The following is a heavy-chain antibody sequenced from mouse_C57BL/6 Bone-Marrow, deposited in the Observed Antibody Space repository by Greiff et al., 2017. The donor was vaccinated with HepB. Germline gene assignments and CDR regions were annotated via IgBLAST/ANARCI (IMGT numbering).Heavy chain of an antibody. V-gene: IGHV1-7*01. CDR1: GYTFTSYW. CDR2: INPSSGYT. Sequence: QVQLQQSGAELAKPGASVKLSCKASGYTFTSYWMHWVKQRPGQGLEWIGYINPSSGYTKYNQKFKDKATLTADKSSSTAYMQLSSLTSEDSAVYYWASYYGSSSAWFAYWGQGTLVTVSA. D-gene: IGHD1-1*01. J-gene: IGHJ3*01. CDR3: ASYYGSSSAWFAY.